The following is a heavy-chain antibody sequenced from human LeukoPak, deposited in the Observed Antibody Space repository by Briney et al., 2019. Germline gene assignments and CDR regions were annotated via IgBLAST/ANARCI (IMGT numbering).Heavy chain of an antibody. CDR2: IYYSGST. CDR1: GGSISSYY. D-gene: IGHD1-26*01. J-gene: IGHJ4*02. CDR3: ARVLFGVVGAIYFDY. Sequence: PSETLSLTCTVPGGSISSYYWSWIRQTPPKGLEWIGYIYYSGSTNYNPSLKSRVTISVDTSKNQFSLKLSSVTAADTAVYYCARVLFGVVGAIYFDYWGQGTLVTVSS. V-gene: IGHV4-59*01.